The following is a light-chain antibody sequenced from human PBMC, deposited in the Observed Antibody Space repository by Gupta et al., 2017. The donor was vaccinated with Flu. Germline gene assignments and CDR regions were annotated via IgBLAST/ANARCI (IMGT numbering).Light chain of an antibody. Sequence: SSLYASVGDRVTITCRASQSIRSYLNWYEQKPVEAPKLLIYAASSWQRWVPSRFSGSGYGRDFALTISSRQPEDFASYYCQQTDSNPPCTFGQGTKMEIK. J-gene: IGKJ2*02. CDR1: QSIRSY. CDR3: QQTDSNPPCT. CDR2: AAS. V-gene: IGKV1-39*01.